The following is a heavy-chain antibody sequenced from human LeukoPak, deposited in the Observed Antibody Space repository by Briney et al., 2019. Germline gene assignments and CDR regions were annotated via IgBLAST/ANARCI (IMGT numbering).Heavy chain of an antibody. J-gene: IGHJ4*02. CDR1: GLTFSSYD. D-gene: IGHD5-18*01. CDR2: ISGSGNLI. CDR3: ARDLVQLWSKDY. V-gene: IGHV3-48*03. Sequence: GGSLRLSCEASGLTFSSYDMNWVRQAPGKGLEWVSYISGSGNLIHYADSVKGRFTISRDNAKNSLYLQMNSLRVEDTAVYYCARDLVQLWSKDYWGQGTLVTVSS.